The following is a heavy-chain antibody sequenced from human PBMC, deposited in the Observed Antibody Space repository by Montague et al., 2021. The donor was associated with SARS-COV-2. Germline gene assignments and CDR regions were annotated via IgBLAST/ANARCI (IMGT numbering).Heavy chain of an antibody. J-gene: IGHJ4*02. CDR2: IYYSGST. CDR1: GGSISSYC. Sequence: SETLSLTCTVSGGSISSYCWSWIRQPPGKGLEWIGYIYYSGSTNYNPSLKSRVTISVDTSKNRFSLKLSSVTAADTAVYYCARKPDYGDYFDYWGQGTLVTVSS. V-gene: IGHV4-59*13. D-gene: IGHD4-17*01. CDR3: ARKPDYGDYFDY.